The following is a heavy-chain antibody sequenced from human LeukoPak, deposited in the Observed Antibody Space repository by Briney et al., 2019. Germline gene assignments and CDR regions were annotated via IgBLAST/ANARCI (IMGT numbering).Heavy chain of an antibody. CDR3: VKSPIAAAGSNWFDP. CDR2: ISGSGGST. J-gene: IGHJ5*02. CDR1: GFTFSSYA. Sequence: GGSLRLSCAASGFTFSSYAMSWVRQAPGKGLEWVSAISGSGGSTYYADSVKGRFTISRDNSKNTLYLQMNSLRAEDTAVYYCVKSPIAAAGSNWFDPWGQGTLVTVSS. V-gene: IGHV3-23*01. D-gene: IGHD6-13*01.